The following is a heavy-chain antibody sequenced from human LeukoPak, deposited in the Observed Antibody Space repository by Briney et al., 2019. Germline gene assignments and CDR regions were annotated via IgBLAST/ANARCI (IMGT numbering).Heavy chain of an antibody. CDR2: INHSGST. Sequence: SETLSLTCAVYGGSFSGYYWSWIRQPPGKGLEWIGEINHSGSTNYNPFLKSRVAISVDTSKNQFSLKLSSVTAADTAVYYCARQRSIGYCSGGSCYSGPSYYYGMDVWGQGTTVTVSS. CDR1: GGSFSGYY. V-gene: IGHV4-34*01. CDR3: ARQRSIGYCSGGSCYSGPSYYYGMDV. J-gene: IGHJ6*02. D-gene: IGHD2-15*01.